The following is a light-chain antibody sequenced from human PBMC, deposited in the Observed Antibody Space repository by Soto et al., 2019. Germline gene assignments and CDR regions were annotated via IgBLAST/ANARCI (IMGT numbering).Light chain of an antibody. J-gene: IGKJ1*01. V-gene: IGKV1-5*03. CDR3: QHYKSYPEA. Sequence: DIQMTQSPSTLSGSVGDRVTITCRASQTISSWLAWYQQKPGKAPKLLIYKASTLKSGVPSRFSGSGSGTEFTLTISSLQPDDWATYYCQHYKSYPEAFGQGTKLDI. CDR2: KAS. CDR1: QTISSW.